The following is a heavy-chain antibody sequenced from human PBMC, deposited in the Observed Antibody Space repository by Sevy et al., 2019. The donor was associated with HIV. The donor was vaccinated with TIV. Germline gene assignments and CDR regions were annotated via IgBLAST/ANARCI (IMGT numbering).Heavy chain of an antibody. Sequence: GGPLGFSGAAQGLSLRAHAVSWVRKTPGKGREWLEVISYNGRNQYYADSVKGRFTISKDDSKNTLYLQLNSLRAEDTAVYYCARFVGYCSGGRCSIIDFWGQGTLVTVSS. V-gene: IGHV3-30*04. CDR3: ARFVGYCSGGRCSIIDF. J-gene: IGHJ4*02. CDR1: GLSLRAHA. D-gene: IGHD2-15*01. CDR2: ISYNGRNQ.